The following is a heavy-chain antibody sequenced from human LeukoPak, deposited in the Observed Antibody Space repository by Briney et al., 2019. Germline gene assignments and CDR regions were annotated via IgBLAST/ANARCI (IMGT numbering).Heavy chain of an antibody. J-gene: IGHJ4*02. CDR3: AKVLIEDSRGYWGFY. CDR2: IRHDGRNE. V-gene: IGHV3-30*02. Sequence: GGSLRLSCAALGTTLRSCGMPWVRKAPGKGLEWVASIRHDGRNEYYADSVKGRLTTSRDNPKNTPSRQMTSLRAEDTAVYTCAKVLIEDSRGYWGFYWGQGVLVTVSS. D-gene: IGHD3-22*01. CDR1: GTTLRSCG.